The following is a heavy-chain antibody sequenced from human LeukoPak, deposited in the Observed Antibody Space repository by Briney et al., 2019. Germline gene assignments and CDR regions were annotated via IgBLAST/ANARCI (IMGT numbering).Heavy chain of an antibody. V-gene: IGHV3-30*03. CDR1: GFTFSSYG. D-gene: IGHD3-10*01. Sequence: GGSLRLSCAASGFTFSSYGMHWVRQAPGKGLEWVAVISYDGSNKYYADSVKGRFTISRDNSKNTLYLQMNSLRAEDTAVYYCATRPLMVRGVITSSYFDYWGQGTLVTVSS. CDR2: ISYDGSNK. J-gene: IGHJ4*02. CDR3: ATRPLMVRGVITSSYFDY.